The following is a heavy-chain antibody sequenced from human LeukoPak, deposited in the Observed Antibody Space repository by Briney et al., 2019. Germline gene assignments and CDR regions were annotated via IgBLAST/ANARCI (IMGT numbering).Heavy chain of an antibody. J-gene: IGHJ4*02. D-gene: IGHD3-22*01. CDR2: INPNSGGT. V-gene: IGHV1-2*02. CDR3: ARVKNYYDSSGYLYYFDY. CDR1: GYTFTSYY. Sequence: ASVKVSCKASGYTFTSYYMHWVRQAPGQGLEWMGWINPNSGGTNFAQKFPGRVTMTRDTSITTAHMELSKLRSDDTAVYYCARVKNYYDSSGYLYYFDYWGQGTLVTVSS.